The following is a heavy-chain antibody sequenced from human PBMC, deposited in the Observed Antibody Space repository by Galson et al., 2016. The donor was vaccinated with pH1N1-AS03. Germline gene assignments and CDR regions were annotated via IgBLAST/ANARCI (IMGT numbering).Heavy chain of an antibody. Sequence: TLSLTCTVSGGSISSGSYYWSWIRQPAGKGLEWIGRIYTSGSTNYNPSLKSRVTISVDTSKNQFSLKLSSVTAADTAVVYSARDGGSAYGMDVWGQGTTVTVSS. D-gene: IGHD2-15*01. CDR2: IYTSGST. J-gene: IGHJ6*02. V-gene: IGHV4-61*02. CDR1: GGSISSGSYY. CDR3: ARDGGSAYGMDV.